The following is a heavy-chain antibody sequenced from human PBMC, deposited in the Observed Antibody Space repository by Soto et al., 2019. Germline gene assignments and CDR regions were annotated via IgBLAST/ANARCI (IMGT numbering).Heavy chain of an antibody. V-gene: IGHV3-74*01. CDR1: GFTFSRDW. J-gene: IGHJ6*02. CDR3: AGNYAYGGGYYWYGVDV. CDR2: ISSYGSDT. Sequence: EVQLVESGGGLVLPGGSLRLSCAASGFTFSRDWMHWVRQAPGKGLVWVSRISSYGSDTNYADSVKGRFTISRDNSKNMWYLQMNSLRADDTTLYYCAGNYAYGGGYYWYGVDVWGQGTTVTVS. D-gene: IGHD3-16*01.